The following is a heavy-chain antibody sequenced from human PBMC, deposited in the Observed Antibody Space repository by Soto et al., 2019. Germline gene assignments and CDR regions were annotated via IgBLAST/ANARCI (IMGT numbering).Heavy chain of an antibody. V-gene: IGHV1-69*06. J-gene: IGHJ6*02. D-gene: IGHD3-3*01. CDR1: GGTSSNFV. CDR2: ILPMFGAV. CDR3: ARPKRSGYDRGDSYYHTMDV. Sequence: QVQLVQSGTEVKKSGSSVKVSCRASGGTSSNFVITWVRQVPGQGLEWLGGILPMFGAVKYAQKFQARLIITADRSTQTAAMELGSLRAEDTAVYYGARPKRSGYDRGDSYYHTMDVWGPGTTVTVS.